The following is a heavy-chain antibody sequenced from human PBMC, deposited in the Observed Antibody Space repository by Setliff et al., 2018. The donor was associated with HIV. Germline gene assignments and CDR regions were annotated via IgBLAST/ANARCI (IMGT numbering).Heavy chain of an antibody. J-gene: IGHJ3*02. Sequence: GASVKVSCKASGYSFARYGLSWVRQAPGQGLEWMGWISGFNGNTKYAQRFQDRVAMTTEKATSTAYMEMRSLRSDDTAVYFCARVPYRSAWFSGGHDAFDIWGQGTMVTVSS. V-gene: IGHV1-18*01. CDR2: ISGFNGNT. CDR3: ARVPYRSAWFSGGHDAFDI. D-gene: IGHD6-19*01. CDR1: GYSFARYG.